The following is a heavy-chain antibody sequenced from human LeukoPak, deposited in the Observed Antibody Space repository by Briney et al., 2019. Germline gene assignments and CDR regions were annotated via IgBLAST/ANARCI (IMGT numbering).Heavy chain of an antibody. J-gene: IGHJ4*02. V-gene: IGHV4-4*02. Sequence: PSETLSLTCVVSGGSLTSTNYWTWVSQPPGKGREWIGEVNLQGSTNHNPSLMGRVAISVDMSEDPISRQLASVPAAGTAVYFCSREGGPYSTLDYSGQGNLVTVSS. CDR3: SREGGPYSTLDY. CDR2: VNLQGST. CDR1: GGSLTSTNY. D-gene: IGHD5-18*01.